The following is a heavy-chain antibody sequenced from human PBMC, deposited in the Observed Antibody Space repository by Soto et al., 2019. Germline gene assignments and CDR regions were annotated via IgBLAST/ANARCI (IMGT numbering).Heavy chain of an antibody. CDR1: GYTFTSYA. V-gene: IGHV1-3*01. D-gene: IGHD6-19*01. CDR2: INAGNGNT. CDR3: ARDFKKAVAGTADYYYMDV. J-gene: IGHJ6*03. Sequence: ASVKVSCKASGYTFTSYAMHWVRQAPGQRLEWMGWINAGNGNTKYSQKFQGRVTITRDTSASTAYMELSSLRSEDTAVYYCARDFKKAVAGTADYYYMDVWGKGTTVTVSS.